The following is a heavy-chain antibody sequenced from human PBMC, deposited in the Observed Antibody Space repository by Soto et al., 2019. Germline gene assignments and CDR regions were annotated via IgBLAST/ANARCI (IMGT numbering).Heavy chain of an antibody. Sequence: QLQLQESGPGLVKPSETLSLTCTVSGGSISSSSYYWGWIRQPPGKGLEWIGSIYYSGSTYYNPSLKSRVTISVDTSKNQFSLKLSSVTAADTAVYYCARPQYYYDSSGYYYRGAFDIWGQGTMVTVSS. CDR2: IYYSGST. J-gene: IGHJ3*02. V-gene: IGHV4-39*01. CDR1: GGSISSSSYY. CDR3: ARPQYYYDSSGYYYRGAFDI. D-gene: IGHD3-22*01.